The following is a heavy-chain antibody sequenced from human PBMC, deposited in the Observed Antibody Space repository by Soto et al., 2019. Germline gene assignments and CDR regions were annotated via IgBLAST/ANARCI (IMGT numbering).Heavy chain of an antibody. Sequence: QLQLVQSGAEVKKPGASVKVSCKASGYTFTNYGISWVRQAPGQGLEWMGWISTNTGHTDYARNLRGRVTMTTDASTTTAYMELRSLTSDDTAIYFCAREEYRQVDHWGQGTLVTVSS. J-gene: IGHJ5*02. CDR3: AREEYRQVDH. CDR1: GYTFTNYG. V-gene: IGHV1-18*04. CDR2: ISTNTGHT. D-gene: IGHD3-16*02.